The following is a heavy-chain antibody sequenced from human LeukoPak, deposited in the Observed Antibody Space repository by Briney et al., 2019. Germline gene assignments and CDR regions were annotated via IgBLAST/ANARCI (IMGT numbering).Heavy chain of an antibody. Sequence: GGSLRLSCAASGFTFSSYSMNWVRQAPGKGLEWVSSISSSSSYIFYADSVKGRFTISRDNAKNSLYLQMNSLRAEDTAVYYCAASSGYYFSHFDYWGQGTLVTVSS. J-gene: IGHJ4*02. CDR3: AASSGYYFSHFDY. CDR2: ISSSSSYI. CDR1: GFTFSSYS. V-gene: IGHV3-21*04. D-gene: IGHD3-22*01.